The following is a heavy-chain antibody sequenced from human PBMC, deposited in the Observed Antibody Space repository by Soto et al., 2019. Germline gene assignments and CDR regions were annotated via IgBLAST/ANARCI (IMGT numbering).Heavy chain of an antibody. CDR1: GYSFTTNW. V-gene: IGHV5-51*01. D-gene: IGHD6-13*01. CDR3: AGHAGLADGGTD. CDR2: IYPVDSDT. J-gene: IGHJ1*01. Sequence: GESLKISCKGSGYSFTTNWIGWVRQMPGKGLEWMGVIYPVDSDTRYSPSFQGHVAISADKSINTAYLQWSSLKASDTAMYYCAGHAGLADGGTDWGQGTMVTVSS.